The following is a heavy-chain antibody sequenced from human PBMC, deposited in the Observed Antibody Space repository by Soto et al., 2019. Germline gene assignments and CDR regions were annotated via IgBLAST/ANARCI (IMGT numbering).Heavy chain of an antibody. CDR3: ARGGYYDSSGYYSWFDP. CDR2: IIPIFGTA. V-gene: IGHV1-69*13. Sequence: SVKVSCKASGGTFSSYAISWVRQAPGQGLEWMGGIIPIFGTANYAQKFQGRVTITADESTSTAYMELSSLRSEDTAVYYCARGGYYDSSGYYSWFDPWGQGTLVTVPQ. CDR1: GGTFSSYA. J-gene: IGHJ5*02. D-gene: IGHD3-22*01.